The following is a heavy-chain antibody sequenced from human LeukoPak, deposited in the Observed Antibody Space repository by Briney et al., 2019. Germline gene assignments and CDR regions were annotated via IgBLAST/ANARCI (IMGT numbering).Heavy chain of an antibody. V-gene: IGHV3-53*01. CDR3: ARAAIHYYGSGSYRFYFGY. D-gene: IGHD3-10*01. CDR2: IYSGGST. J-gene: IGHJ4*02. Sequence: GGSLRLSCAASGFTVSSNYMSLVRQAPGKGLEWVSVIYSGGSTYYADSVKGRFTISRDNSKNTLYLQMNSLRAEDTAVYYCARAAIHYYGSGSYRFYFGYWGQGILVTVSS. CDR1: GFTVSSNY.